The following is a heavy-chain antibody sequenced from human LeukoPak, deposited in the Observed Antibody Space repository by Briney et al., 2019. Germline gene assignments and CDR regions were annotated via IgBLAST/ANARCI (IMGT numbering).Heavy chain of an antibody. V-gene: IGHV4-38-2*02. CDR2: IYHSGST. J-gene: IGHJ5*02. D-gene: IGHD2/OR15-2a*01. CDR1: GYSIGSGYY. CDR3: ARVSAFYCDSNEYWFDP. Sequence: SETLSLTCTVSGYSIGSGYYWGWIRQPPGKGLEWIGNIYHSGSTYYNPSLKSRVTISVDKSKNQVSLKLRSVTAADTAVYYCARVSAFYCDSNEYWFDPWGLGTLVTVSS.